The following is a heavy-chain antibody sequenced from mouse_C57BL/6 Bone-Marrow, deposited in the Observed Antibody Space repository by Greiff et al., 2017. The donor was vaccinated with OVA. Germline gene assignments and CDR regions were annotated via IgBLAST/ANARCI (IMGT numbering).Heavy chain of an antibody. Sequence: QVQLQQPGAELVRPGSSVKLSCKASGYTFTSYWMDWVKQRPGQGLEWIGNIYPSDSETNYNQKFKDKATLTADKSSSTAYMQLSSLTSEDSAVYYCGRKGASDGYGGYWGQGTTLTVSS. J-gene: IGHJ2*01. CDR3: GRKGASDGYGGY. CDR1: GYTFTSYW. V-gene: IGHV1-61*01. D-gene: IGHD2-3*01. CDR2: IYPSDSET.